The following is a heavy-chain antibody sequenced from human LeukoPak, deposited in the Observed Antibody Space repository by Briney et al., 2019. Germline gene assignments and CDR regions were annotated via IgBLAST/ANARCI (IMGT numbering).Heavy chain of an antibody. CDR2: IPFDGNNE. V-gene: IGHV3-30*18. CDR1: GFTFSSYG. J-gene: IGHJ4*02. CDR3: AKELDSSGYFDY. D-gene: IGHD3-22*01. Sequence: GGSLRLSCAASGFTFSSYGMHWVRQAPGKGLEWVAVIPFDGNNEDHADSVKGRFTISRDNSKNTLYLQMNSLRAEDTAVYYCAKELDSSGYFDYWGQGTLVTVSS.